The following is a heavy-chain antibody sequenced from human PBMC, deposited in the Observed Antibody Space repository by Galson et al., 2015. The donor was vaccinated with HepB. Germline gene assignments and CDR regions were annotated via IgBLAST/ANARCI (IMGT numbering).Heavy chain of an antibody. CDR1: GGSFSGYY. Sequence: ETLSLTCAVYGGSFSGYYWSWIRQPPGKGLEWIGEINHSGSTNYNPSLKSRVTISVDTSKNQFSLKLSSVTAADTAVYYCARVMSSSWYFHYYYYMDVWGKGTTVTVSS. J-gene: IGHJ6*03. CDR2: INHSGST. V-gene: IGHV4-34*01. CDR3: ARVMSSSWYFHYYYYMDV. D-gene: IGHD6-13*01.